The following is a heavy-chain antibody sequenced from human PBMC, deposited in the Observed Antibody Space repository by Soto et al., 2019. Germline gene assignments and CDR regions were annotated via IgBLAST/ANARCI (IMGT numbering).Heavy chain of an antibody. CDR3: TKDHYGPDP. Sequence: GGSLRLSCAASVFTFSSFAMTWVRQAPGKGLEWVSGITGSGGSTYYADSVKGRFSISRDNSKNTVYLQMGSLGAEDTATYYCTKDHYGPDPWGQGTVVTVSS. CDR1: VFTFSSFA. V-gene: IGHV3-23*01. CDR2: ITGSGGST. J-gene: IGHJ5*02. D-gene: IGHD4-17*01.